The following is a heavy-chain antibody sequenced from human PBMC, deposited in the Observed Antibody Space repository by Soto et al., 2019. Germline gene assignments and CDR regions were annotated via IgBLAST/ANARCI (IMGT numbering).Heavy chain of an antibody. CDR2: IYYSGST. J-gene: IGHJ6*02. V-gene: IGHV4-59*01. CDR1: GGSISSYY. CDR3: ARADKYYYDSSGYHYYYYGMDV. Sequence: SETLSLTCTVSGGSISSYYWSWIRQPPGKGLEWIGYIYYSGSTNYNPSLKSRVTISVDTSKNQFSLKLSSVTAADTAVYYCARADKYYYDSSGYHYYYYGMDVWGQGTTVTVSS. D-gene: IGHD3-22*01.